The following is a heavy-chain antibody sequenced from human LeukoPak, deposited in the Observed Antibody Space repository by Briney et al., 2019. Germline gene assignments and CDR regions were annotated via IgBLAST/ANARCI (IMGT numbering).Heavy chain of an antibody. CDR3: AKPYSSSWYYFGY. D-gene: IGHD6-13*01. CDR2: ISYDGSNK. Sequence: PGGPLRLSCAASGFTFSSYGMHWVRQAPGKGLEWVAVISYDGSNKYYADSVKGRFTISRDNSKNTLYLQMNSLRAEDTAVYYCAKPYSSSWYYFGYWGQGTLVTVSS. CDR1: GFTFSSYG. V-gene: IGHV3-30*18. J-gene: IGHJ4*02.